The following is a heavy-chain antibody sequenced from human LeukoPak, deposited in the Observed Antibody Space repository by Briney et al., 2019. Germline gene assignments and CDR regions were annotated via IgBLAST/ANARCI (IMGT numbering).Heavy chain of an antibody. CDR1: GFTFSIYA. D-gene: IGHD3-3*01. CDR2: IKQDGSEK. Sequence: PGGSLRLSCAASGFTFSIYAKSWVRQAPGKGLEGVAHIKQDGSEKYYVDSVKGRFTISRDNAKNSLYLQMNSLRAEDTAVYYCARGAELRFLEWLYDYWGQGTLVTVSS. J-gene: IGHJ4*02. CDR3: ARGAELRFLEWLYDY. V-gene: IGHV3-7*04.